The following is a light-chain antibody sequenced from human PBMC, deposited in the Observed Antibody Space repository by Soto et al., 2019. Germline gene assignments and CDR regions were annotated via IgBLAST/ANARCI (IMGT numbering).Light chain of an antibody. CDR3: QQYNNWLST. V-gene: IGKV3-15*01. CDR1: QSVSSN. CDR2: GAS. J-gene: IGKJ4*01. Sequence: EIVMTQSPATLSVSPGVRATLSCRASQSVSSNLAWYQQKPGQAPRLLIYGASTRATGIPARFSGSGSGTEFTLTISSLQSEDFAVYYCQQYNNWLSTFGGGTKVEIK.